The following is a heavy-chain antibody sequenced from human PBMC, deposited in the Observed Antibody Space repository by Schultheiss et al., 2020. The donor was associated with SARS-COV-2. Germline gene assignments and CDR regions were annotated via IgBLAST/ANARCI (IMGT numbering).Heavy chain of an antibody. CDR3: ARVGYGGVVYAITGPFDY. CDR2: ISSSSSYI. J-gene: IGHJ4*02. V-gene: IGHV3-21*01. Sequence: GGSLRLSCAASGFTFSSYGMHWVRQAPGKGLEWVSSISSSSSYIYYADSVKGRFTISRDNAKNSLYLQMNSLRAEDTAVYYCARVGYGGVVYAITGPFDYWGQGTLVTVSS. CDR1: GFTFSSYG. D-gene: IGHD2-8*02.